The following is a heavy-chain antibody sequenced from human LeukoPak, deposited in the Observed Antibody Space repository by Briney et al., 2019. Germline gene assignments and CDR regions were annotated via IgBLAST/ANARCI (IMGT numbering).Heavy chain of an antibody. J-gene: IGHJ4*02. V-gene: IGHV4-59*01. CDR2: IYYSGST. CDR1: GGSISRYY. D-gene: IGHD3-22*01. Sequence: SETLSLTCTVSGGSISRYYRSWIRQPPGKGLEWIGYIYYSGSTNYNPSLNSRVTISVDTSKHQFSLKLSSVTAADTALYYCARVDSSGYYFPFDYWGQGTLVTVSS. CDR3: ARVDSSGYYFPFDY.